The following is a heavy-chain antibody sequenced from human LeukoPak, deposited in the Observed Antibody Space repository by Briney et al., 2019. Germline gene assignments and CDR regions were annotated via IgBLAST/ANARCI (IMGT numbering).Heavy chain of an antibody. D-gene: IGHD4-23*01. CDR3: AKGLRWVDY. J-gene: IGHJ4*02. V-gene: IGHV3-30*04. CDR2: ISYDGSNK. Sequence: PGGSLRLSCAASGFTFSGYPIHWVRQAPGKGLEWVAVISYDGSNKYYADSVKGRFTISRDNSKNTLYLQMNSLRAEDTAVYYCAKGLRWVDYWGQGTLVTVSS. CDR1: GFTFSGYP.